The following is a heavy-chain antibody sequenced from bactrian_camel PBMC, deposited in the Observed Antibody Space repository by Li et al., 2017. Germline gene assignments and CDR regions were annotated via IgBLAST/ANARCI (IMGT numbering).Heavy chain of an antibody. Sequence: HVQLVESGGGSVQPGGSLTLSCVVSGYDYSPNYMVMGWFRQSTGKEREGLAVIYTAAGNTFSADSVKGRFTISQDDANNTVYLQMNSLNPGDTAMYYCAAKTSLWFGPPLGPELFDYWGHGTQVTVS. CDR2: IYTAAGNT. V-gene: IGHV3S54*01. CDR1: GYDYSPNYMV. D-gene: IGHD1*01. CDR3: AAKTSLWFGPPLGPELFDY. J-gene: IGHJ4*01.